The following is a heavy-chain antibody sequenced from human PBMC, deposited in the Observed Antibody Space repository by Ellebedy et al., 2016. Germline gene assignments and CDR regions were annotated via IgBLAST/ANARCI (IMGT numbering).Heavy chain of an antibody. Sequence: GGSLRLSXAVSGSTFSSFWMHWVRQAPGKGLVWVSRISSDEGNTNYADSVKGRFTISRDNAKSTLFLQMNSLRAEDTALYYCARDQDGKGSTSDYWGQGTLVTVSP. CDR3: ARDQDGKGSTSDY. D-gene: IGHD1-14*01. V-gene: IGHV3-74*01. J-gene: IGHJ4*02. CDR2: ISSDEGNT. CDR1: GSTFSSFW.